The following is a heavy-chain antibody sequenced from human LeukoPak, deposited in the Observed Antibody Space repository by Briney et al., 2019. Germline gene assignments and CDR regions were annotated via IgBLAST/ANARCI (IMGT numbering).Heavy chain of an antibody. Sequence: GGSLRLSCAASGFTFSSYAMSWVRQAPGKGLEWVSSTSGSGGSTYYADSVKGRFTISRDNSKNTLYLQMNSLRAEDTAVYYCAKPAISSRGWYYDYWGQGTLVTVSS. CDR3: AKPAISSRGWYYDY. CDR2: TSGSGGST. V-gene: IGHV3-23*01. D-gene: IGHD6-19*01. J-gene: IGHJ4*02. CDR1: GFTFSSYA.